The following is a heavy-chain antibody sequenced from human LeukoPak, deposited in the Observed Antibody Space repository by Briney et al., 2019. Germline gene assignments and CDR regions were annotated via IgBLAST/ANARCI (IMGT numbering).Heavy chain of an antibody. Sequence: SETLSLTCTVSGGSISSYYWSWIRQPPGKGLEWIGYIYYSGSTNYNPSLKSRVTISVDTSKHQFSLKLSSVTAADTAVYYCARERGDIVATIDYYYYYMDVWGKGTTVTVSS. V-gene: IGHV4-59*01. CDR3: ARERGDIVATIDYYYYYMDV. J-gene: IGHJ6*03. CDR1: GGSISSYY. D-gene: IGHD5-12*01. CDR2: IYYSGST.